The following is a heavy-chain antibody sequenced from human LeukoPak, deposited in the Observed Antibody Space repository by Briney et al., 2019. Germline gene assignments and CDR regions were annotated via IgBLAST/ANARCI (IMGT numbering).Heavy chain of an antibody. Sequence: GGSLRLSCAASGFTFSTYSMNWVRQAPGKGLEWVSYISSSSSTKYYAGFVKGRFTISRDNAKSSLYLQMNSLRAEDTAVYYCARGSTYYDSSGQVPFDYWGQGTLVTVSS. V-gene: IGHV3-48*01. CDR1: GFTFSTYS. D-gene: IGHD3-22*01. CDR2: ISSSSSTK. CDR3: ARGSTYYDSSGQVPFDY. J-gene: IGHJ4*02.